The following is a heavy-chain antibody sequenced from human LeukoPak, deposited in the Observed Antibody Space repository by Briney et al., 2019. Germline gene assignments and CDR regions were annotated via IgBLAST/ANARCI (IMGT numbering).Heavy chain of an antibody. D-gene: IGHD6-19*01. CDR2: INSDGSST. Sequence: PGGSLRLSCAASGFAFSSYWMHWVRQDPGKGLVWVSRINSDGSSTSYADSVKGRFTISKDNAKNTLYLQMNSLRAEDTAVYYCARDGEDSSGWYRYWGQGTLVTVSS. V-gene: IGHV3-74*01. J-gene: IGHJ4*02. CDR3: ARDGEDSSGWYRY. CDR1: GFAFSSYW.